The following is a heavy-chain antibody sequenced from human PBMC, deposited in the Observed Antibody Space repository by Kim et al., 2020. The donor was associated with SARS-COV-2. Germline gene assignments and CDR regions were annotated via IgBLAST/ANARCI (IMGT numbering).Heavy chain of an antibody. Sequence: ASVKVSCKASGYTFTSYYMHWVRQAPGQGLEWMGIINPSGGSTSYAQKFQGRVTMTRDTSTSTVYMELSSLRSEDTAVYYCARERSSSWTGYYYYYYGMDVWGRESTVTVSS. CDR1: GYTFTSYY. CDR2: INPSGGST. J-gene: IGHJ6*02. V-gene: IGHV1-46*01. CDR3: ARERSSSWTGYYYYYYGMDV. D-gene: IGHD6-13*01.